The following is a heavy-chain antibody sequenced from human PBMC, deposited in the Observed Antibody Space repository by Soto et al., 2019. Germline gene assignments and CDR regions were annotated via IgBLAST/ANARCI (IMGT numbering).Heavy chain of an antibody. CDR1: GFTFSSYA. V-gene: IGHV3-23*01. Sequence: PGGSLRLSCAASGFTFSSYAISWVRQAPGKGLERVSASSGSGGSIYYADSVKGRFTISRDSSKSTLFLQMNSLRAEDTAVYYCAKNYPPAPYYYDSSGSYTDSWGQGTLVTVSS. D-gene: IGHD3-22*01. CDR3: AKNYPPAPYYYDSSGSYTDS. J-gene: IGHJ4*02. CDR2: SSGSGGSI.